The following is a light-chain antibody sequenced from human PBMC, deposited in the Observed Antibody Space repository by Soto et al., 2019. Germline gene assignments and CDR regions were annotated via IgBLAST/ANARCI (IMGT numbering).Light chain of an antibody. CDR1: QSVRSY. CDR2: DES. J-gene: IGKJ4*01. CDR3: QQRSNLPS. V-gene: IGKV3-11*01. Sequence: EIVLTQSPATLSLSPGERATLSCRASQSVRSYLAWYQQTTGQAPRLLIYDESNRATGIPARFSGSGSGTDVSLTIGRLEPEDFAVYYCQQRSNLPSFGGGTKVEIK.